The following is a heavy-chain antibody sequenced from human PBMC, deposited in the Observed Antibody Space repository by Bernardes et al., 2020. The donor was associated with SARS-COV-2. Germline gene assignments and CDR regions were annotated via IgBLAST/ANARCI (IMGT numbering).Heavy chain of an antibody. CDR2: ISGSGGST. CDR3: AKDGGTTVTTDYYYGMDV. Sequence: GSLRLSCAASGFTFSSYAMSWVRQAPGKGLEWVSAISGSGGSTYYADSVKGRFTISRDNSKNTLYLQMNSLRAEDTAVYYCAKDGGTTVTTDYYYGMDVWGQGTTVTVSS. CDR1: GFTFSSYA. J-gene: IGHJ6*02. V-gene: IGHV3-23*01. D-gene: IGHD4-17*01.